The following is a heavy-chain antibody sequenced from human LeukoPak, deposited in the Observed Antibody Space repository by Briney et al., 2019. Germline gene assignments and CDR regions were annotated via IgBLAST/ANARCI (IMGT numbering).Heavy chain of an antibody. CDR1: GGSIRSYY. Sequence: PSETLSLTCTVSGGSIRSYYWSWIRQPAGKGLEWIGRIYSSGCTDYNPSLKSRVTMSVDTSKNQFSLKLSSVTAADTAVYYCAREGRGSTPGYWGQGTLVTVSS. CDR3: AREGRGSTPGY. J-gene: IGHJ4*02. D-gene: IGHD2-15*01. V-gene: IGHV4-4*07. CDR2: IYSSGCT.